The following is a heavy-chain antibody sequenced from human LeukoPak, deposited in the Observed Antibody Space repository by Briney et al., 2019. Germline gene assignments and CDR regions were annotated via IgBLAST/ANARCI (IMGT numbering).Heavy chain of an antibody. V-gene: IGHV3-30*03. CDR3: ARYCSSTSCYWRYFDL. CDR1: GFTFSSYA. D-gene: IGHD2-2*01. J-gene: IGHJ2*01. CDR2: ISYDGSNK. Sequence: GGSLRLSCAASGFTFSSYAMTWVRQAPGKGLEWVAVISYDGSNKYYADSVKGRFTISRDNSKNTLYLQMNSLRAEDTAVYYCARYCSSTSCYWRYFDLWGRGTLVTVSS.